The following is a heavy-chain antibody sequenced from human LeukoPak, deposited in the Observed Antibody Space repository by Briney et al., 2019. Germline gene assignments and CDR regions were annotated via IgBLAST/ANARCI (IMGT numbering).Heavy chain of an antibody. Sequence: PGGSLRLSCAASGFTFSSYAMHWVRQAPGKGLVWVSRINSDGSFTTYADSVEGRFTISRDNAKNTLYLQMNSLRADDTAVYYCARDPNYDSSGYPFDYWGQGTLVTVSS. CDR2: INSDGSFT. V-gene: IGHV3-74*01. CDR3: ARDPNYDSSGYPFDY. CDR1: GFTFSSYA. J-gene: IGHJ4*02. D-gene: IGHD3-22*01.